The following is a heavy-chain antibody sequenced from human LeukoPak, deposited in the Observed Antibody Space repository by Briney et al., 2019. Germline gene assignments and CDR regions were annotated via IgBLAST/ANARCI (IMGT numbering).Heavy chain of an antibody. CDR3: TTDGLYSIDN. Sequence: GGSLRLSCEASGFTFKNAWMNWVRQAPGKGLEWVGRIKSKSDGGTIDYAAPVKGRFSISRDDSKNTLYLQIHSLKAEDTAVYYCTTDGLYSIDNWGQGTLVTVSS. J-gene: IGHJ4*02. D-gene: IGHD2-15*01. CDR1: GFTFKNAW. CDR2: IKSKSDGGTI. V-gene: IGHV3-15*05.